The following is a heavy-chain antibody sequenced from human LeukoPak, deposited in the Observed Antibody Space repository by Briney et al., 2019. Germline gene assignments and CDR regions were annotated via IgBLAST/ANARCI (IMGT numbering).Heavy chain of an antibody. V-gene: IGHV3-23*01. J-gene: IGHJ3*02. CDR2: INGGGDTT. D-gene: IGHD3-22*01. CDR3: AKRTAVSYDNSGSSAFDI. CDR1: GFTSSIYA. Sequence: PGGSLRLSCAASGFTSSIYAMSWVRQSQGKGLEWVSAINGGGDTTYYADSVKGRFTISRDNSKNTLYLQMNSLRDEDTAVYYCAKRTAVSYDNSGSSAFDIWGKGTMVRVSS.